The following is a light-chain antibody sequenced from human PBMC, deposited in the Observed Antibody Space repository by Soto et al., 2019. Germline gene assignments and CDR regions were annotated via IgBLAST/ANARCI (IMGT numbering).Light chain of an antibody. CDR1: QSVSSN. CDR3: QQYNNWPPT. J-gene: IGKJ5*01. CDR2: GAS. V-gene: IGKV3-15*01. Sequence: EIVMTQSPATLSVSPGERATLSCRASQSVSSNLAWYQQKPGQAPRLLIYGASTRATGIPARFSGSGSGTEFTLTISSLQSEDFAVCYCQQYNNWPPTFGQGTRLEIK.